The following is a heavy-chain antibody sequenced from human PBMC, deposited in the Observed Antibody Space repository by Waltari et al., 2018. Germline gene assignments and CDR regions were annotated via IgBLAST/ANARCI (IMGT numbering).Heavy chain of an antibody. Sequence: QVQLVQSGAEVKKTGSSVKVSCKASGGTFGRFAISWVRQAAGEGLEWMGGIIPKIGASNYAQKFQGRVTITADVSTRIAYMEVSSLSFEDTAVYFCATDTSPPYWGQGTLVIVSS. V-gene: IGHV1-69*01. CDR3: ATDTSPPY. J-gene: IGHJ4*02. CDR2: IIPKIGAS. D-gene: IGHD2-2*01. CDR1: GGTFGRFA.